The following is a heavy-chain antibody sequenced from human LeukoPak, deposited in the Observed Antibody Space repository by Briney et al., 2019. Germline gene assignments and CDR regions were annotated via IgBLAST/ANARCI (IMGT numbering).Heavy chain of an antibody. Sequence: GGSLRLSCAASGFTFSSYWMHWVRQAPGKGLVWVSRINSDGSSTSYADSVKGRFTISRDNSKNTLYLQMNSLRAEDTAVYYCAKVIVVVVAGDYFDYWGQGTLVTVSS. CDR1: GFTFSSYW. CDR3: AKVIVVVVAGDYFDY. D-gene: IGHD2-15*01. J-gene: IGHJ4*02. CDR2: INSDGSST. V-gene: IGHV3-74*01.